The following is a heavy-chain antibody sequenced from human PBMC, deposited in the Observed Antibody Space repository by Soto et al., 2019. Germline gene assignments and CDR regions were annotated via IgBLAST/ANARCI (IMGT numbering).Heavy chain of an antibody. J-gene: IGHJ4*02. Sequence: SETLSLTCTVSGGSIRSHYWSWLRQPPGKGLEWIGYMYHSGATNYNPSLKSRVSMPVDTSKNQLSLKLSSVTAADTAIYYCASNSGYDHFDFWGQGTLVTVSS. CDR2: MYHSGAT. CDR1: GGSIRSHY. D-gene: IGHD5-12*01. V-gene: IGHV4-59*11. CDR3: ASNSGYDHFDF.